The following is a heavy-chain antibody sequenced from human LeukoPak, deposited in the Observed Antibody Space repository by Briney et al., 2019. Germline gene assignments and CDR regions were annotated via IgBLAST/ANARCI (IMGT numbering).Heavy chain of an antibody. CDR1: GFTFSSYG. V-gene: IGHV3-33*01. Sequence: GGSLRLSCAASGFTFSSYGMHWVRQAPGKGLEWVAVIWYDGSNKYYADSVKGRFTISRDNSKNTLYLQMNSLRAEDTAVYYYARASVAARCLDYWGQGTLVTVSS. J-gene: IGHJ4*02. D-gene: IGHD6-6*01. CDR2: IWYDGSNK. CDR3: ARASVAARCLDY.